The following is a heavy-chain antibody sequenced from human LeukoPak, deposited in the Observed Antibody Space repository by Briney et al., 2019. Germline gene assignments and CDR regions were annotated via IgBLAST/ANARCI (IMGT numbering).Heavy chain of an antibody. J-gene: IGHJ4*02. CDR1: GFTFSNAW. D-gene: IGHD3-3*01. CDR2: IKSKTDGGTT. V-gene: IGHV3-15*07. Sequence: GGSLRLSCAASGFTFSNAWMNWVRQAPGKGLEGVGRIKSKTDGGTTDYAAPVKGRFTISRDDSKNTLYLQMNSLKTEDTAVYYCTTDRRDYDFWSGYFPGNFDYWGQGTLVTVSS. CDR3: TTDRRDYDFWSGYFPGNFDY.